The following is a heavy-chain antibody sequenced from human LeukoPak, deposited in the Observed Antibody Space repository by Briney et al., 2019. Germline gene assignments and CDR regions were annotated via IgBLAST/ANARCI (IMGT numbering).Heavy chain of an antibody. V-gene: IGHV4-59*01. CDR3: ARQSSSWFYWYFDL. D-gene: IGHD6-13*01. CDR2: IYYSWST. CDR1: GGSISSYY. Sequence: SETLSLTCTVSGGSISSYYWSWIRQPPGKGLEWIGYIYYSWSTNYNPSLKSRVTILVDTSKNQFSLKLCPVPSADTAVYYCARQSSSWFYWYFDLWGRGTLVTVSS. J-gene: IGHJ2*01.